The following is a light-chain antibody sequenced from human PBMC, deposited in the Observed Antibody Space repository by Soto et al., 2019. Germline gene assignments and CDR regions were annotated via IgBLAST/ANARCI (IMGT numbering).Light chain of an antibody. V-gene: IGKV1-5*03. CDR1: QSINSW. J-gene: IGKJ1*01. CDR2: KAS. Sequence: DIQMTQSPSTLSASVGDRVTISCRASQSINSWLAWYQQKPGKAPKLLIYKASSLESGVPSRFSGSGSGTECPLTISSLHPDDFATYYCQHYNSNPWTFGQGTKVEIK. CDR3: QHYNSNPWT.